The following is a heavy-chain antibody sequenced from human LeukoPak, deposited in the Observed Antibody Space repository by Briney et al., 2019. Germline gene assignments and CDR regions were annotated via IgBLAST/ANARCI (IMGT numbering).Heavy chain of an antibody. V-gene: IGHV3-7*03. J-gene: IGHJ4*02. D-gene: IGHD3-10*01. Sequence: GGSLRLSCAASGFTFSRCWMSWVRQAPGKGLEWVANIKQDGGLKHYADSVKGRFTISRDNANNSLYLQMNSLRAEDTAVYFCATFAKGYGSGDIDYWGQGTLVTVSS. CDR2: IKQDGGLK. CDR3: ATFAKGYGSGDIDY. CDR1: GFTFSRCW.